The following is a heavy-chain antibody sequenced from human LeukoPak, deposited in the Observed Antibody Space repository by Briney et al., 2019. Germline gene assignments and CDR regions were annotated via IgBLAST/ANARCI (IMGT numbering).Heavy chain of an antibody. Sequence: GRSLRLSCAASGFTFSRYGLHWVRQAPAKGLEWVAVIANDGKDKKYADSVKGRFTISRDNSKSTLYLQMNSLRAEDTAMYYCAKDPQVGAAAYYFDSWGQGTLVTVSS. D-gene: IGHD2-2*01. CDR2: IANDGKDK. CDR1: GFTFSRYG. J-gene: IGHJ4*02. V-gene: IGHV3-30*18. CDR3: AKDPQVGAAAYYFDS.